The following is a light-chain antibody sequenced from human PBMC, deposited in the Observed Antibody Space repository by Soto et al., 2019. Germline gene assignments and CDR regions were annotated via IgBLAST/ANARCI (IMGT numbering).Light chain of an antibody. CDR3: QQFYDYPLT. Sequence: AIQFTQSPSSLSSSVGDRVTITCLASQGISTLFAWYQQKPGKAPKLLIYDASSLESGVPSRFSGSGSGADFTLTISSLQPEDFATYYCQQFYDYPLTFGGGTKVDIK. J-gene: IGKJ4*01. CDR1: QGISTL. V-gene: IGKV1D-13*01. CDR2: DAS.